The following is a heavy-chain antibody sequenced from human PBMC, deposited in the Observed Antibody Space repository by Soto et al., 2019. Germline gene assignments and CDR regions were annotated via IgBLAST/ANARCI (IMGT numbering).Heavy chain of an antibody. D-gene: IGHD1-26*01. J-gene: IGHJ4*02. CDR2: IYYSGST. CDR1: GDSIGSSSYY. CDR3: ERHGGGSYGFFIDY. V-gene: IGHV4-39*01. Sequence: SETLSLTCTVSGDSIGSSSYYWGWIRQPPGKGLEWIGSIYYSGSTYYNPSLKSRVTISVDTSKNQFSLKLSSVTAADTAVFHCERHGGGSYGFFIDYRGQGTLVTVS.